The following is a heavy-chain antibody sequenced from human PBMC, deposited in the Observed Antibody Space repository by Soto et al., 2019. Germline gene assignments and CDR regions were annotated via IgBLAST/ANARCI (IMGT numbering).Heavy chain of an antibody. CDR2: ISWNSGSL. CDR1: GFTFDDYA. CDR3: AKDMGEGVVVVIAGFDY. Sequence: GGSLRLSCAASGFTFDDYAMHWVRQAPGKGLEWVSGISWNSGSLGYADSVKGRFTFSRDNAKNSLYLQMNSLRAEDTALYYCAKDMGEGVVVVIAGFDYWGQGTLVTVSS. D-gene: IGHD2-21*01. J-gene: IGHJ4*02. V-gene: IGHV3-9*01.